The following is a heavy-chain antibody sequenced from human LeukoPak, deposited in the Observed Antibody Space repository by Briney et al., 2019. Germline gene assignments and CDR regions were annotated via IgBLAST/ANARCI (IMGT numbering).Heavy chain of an antibody. CDR1: GYTFTGNY. J-gene: IGHJ1*01. CDR3: ARGSYDSSDFEYFHH. V-gene: IGHV1-2*02. CDR2: INPNSGGT. D-gene: IGHD3-22*01. Sequence: ASVKVSCKTSGYTFTGNYMHWVRQAPGQGLEWMGWINPNSGGTNYAQKFQGRVTMTRDTSIGTAYMELNRLRSDDTAVYYCARGSYDSSDFEYFHHWGQGTLVTVSS.